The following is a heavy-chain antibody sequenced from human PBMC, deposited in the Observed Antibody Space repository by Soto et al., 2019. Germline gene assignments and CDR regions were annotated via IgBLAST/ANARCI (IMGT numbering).Heavy chain of an antibody. CDR3: ARGEYYDSVDS. J-gene: IGHJ4*02. Sequence: EVQLVESGGGLVQPGGFLRLSCAGSGFTLSSYWMSWVRQARGKGLEWVANIKQDGSEKYYVDSVKGRFTISRDNAKNPLYLQMNSLRAEDTAVYYCARGEYYDSVDSWGQGTLVTVSS. CDR2: IKQDGSEK. D-gene: IGHD3-22*01. CDR1: GFTLSSYW. V-gene: IGHV3-7*01.